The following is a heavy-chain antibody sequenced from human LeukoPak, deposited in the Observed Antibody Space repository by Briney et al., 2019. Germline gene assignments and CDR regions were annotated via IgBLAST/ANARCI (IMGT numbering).Heavy chain of an antibody. J-gene: IGHJ6*03. D-gene: IGHD6-19*01. CDR2: MNPNSGNT. Sequence: ASVKVSCKASGYTFTSYDINWVRQATGPGLEWMGWMNPNSGNTSYAQKFQGRVTMTRNTSISTAYMELSSLRSEDTAVYYCARSAGVAGIFFYYYYMDVWGKGTTVTVSS. CDR3: ARSAGVAGIFFYYYYMDV. V-gene: IGHV1-8*01. CDR1: GYTFTSYD.